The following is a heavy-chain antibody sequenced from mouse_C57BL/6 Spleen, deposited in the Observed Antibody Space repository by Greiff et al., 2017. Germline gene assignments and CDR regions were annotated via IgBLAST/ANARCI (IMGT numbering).Heavy chain of an antibody. D-gene: IGHD1-1*01. CDR2: FYPGSGSI. CDR1: GYTFTEYT. J-gene: IGHJ1*03. CDR3: ARHEESPITTVVARRYFDV. V-gene: IGHV1-62-2*01. Sequence: VKLQESGAELVKPGASVKLSCKASGYTFTEYTIHWVKQRSGQGLEWIGWFYPGSGSIKYNEKFKDKATLTADKSSSTVYMELSRLTSEDSAVYFCARHEESPITTVVARRYFDVWGTGTTVTVSS.